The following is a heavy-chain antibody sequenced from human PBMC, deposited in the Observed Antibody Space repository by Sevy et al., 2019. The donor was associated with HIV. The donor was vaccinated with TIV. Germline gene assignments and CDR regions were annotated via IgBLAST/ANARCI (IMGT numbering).Heavy chain of an antibody. CDR3: ARDQRDYGSGGRHAFDI. J-gene: IGHJ3*02. Sequence: GGSLRLSCAASGFTFSSYGMHWVRQAPGKGLEWVAVIWYDGSNKYYADSVKGRFTISRDNSKNTLYLQMNSLRAEDTAVYYCARDQRDYGSGGRHAFDIWGQGTMVTVSS. CDR1: GFTFSSYG. D-gene: IGHD3-10*01. CDR2: IWYDGSNK. V-gene: IGHV3-33*01.